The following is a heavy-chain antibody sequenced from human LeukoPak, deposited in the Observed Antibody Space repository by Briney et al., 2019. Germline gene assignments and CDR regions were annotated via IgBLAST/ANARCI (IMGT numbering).Heavy chain of an antibody. D-gene: IGHD3-10*01. V-gene: IGHV3-23*01. CDR2: INGGGDIM. CDR1: GFSLRAYD. J-gene: IGHJ3*02. CDR3: AMRDRGYGLDI. Sequence: GGSLRLSCAASGFSLRAYDLIWVRQAPGRGLDWVSIINGGGDIMMYEDSVKGRFTISRDNSKNTFYLQMNSLRVEDTAVYYCAMRDRGYGLDIWGQGTMVTVSS.